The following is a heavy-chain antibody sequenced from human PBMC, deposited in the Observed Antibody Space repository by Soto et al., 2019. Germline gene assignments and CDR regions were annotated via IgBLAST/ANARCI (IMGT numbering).Heavy chain of an antibody. CDR3: ARDKRYYDSSGYRDAFDI. CDR1: GGTFSSYA. J-gene: IGHJ3*02. V-gene: IGHV1-69*01. CDR2: IIPIFGTA. D-gene: IGHD3-22*01. Sequence: QVQLVQSGAEVKKPGSSVKVSCKASGGTFSSYAISWVRQAPGQGLEWMGGIIPIFGTANYAQKFQGRVTITEDESTSTAYMTLSSLRYEDTVMYYCARDKRYYDSSGYRDAFDIWGQGTMVTVSS.